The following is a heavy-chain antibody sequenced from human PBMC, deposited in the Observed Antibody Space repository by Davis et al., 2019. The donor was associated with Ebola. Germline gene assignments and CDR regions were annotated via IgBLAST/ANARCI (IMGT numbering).Heavy chain of an antibody. J-gene: IGHJ4*02. V-gene: IGHV3-30-3*01. CDR3: ARVRAPYYFDY. CDR1: GFTFSGYV. CDR2: LSYDGSSQ. Sequence: GESLKISCEGSGFTFSGYVIHWVRHGPGKGLEWVAFLSYDGSSQYYADSVKGRFTISRDNSKDMVFLQMNSLRAEDTAVYYCARVRAPYYFDYWGQGTLVTVSS.